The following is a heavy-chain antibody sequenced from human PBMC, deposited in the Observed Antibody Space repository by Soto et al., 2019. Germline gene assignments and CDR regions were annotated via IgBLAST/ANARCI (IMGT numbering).Heavy chain of an antibody. CDR2: FDPEDGET. CDR1: GYTLTELS. J-gene: IGHJ4*02. CDR3: ATVVRYYDILTGYYFDYFDY. Sequence: EASVKVSCKVSGYTLTELSMHWVRQAPGKGLEWMGGFDPEDGETIYAQKFQGRVTMTEDTSTDTAYMELSSLRSEDTAVYYCATVVRYYDILTGYYFDYFDYWGQGTLVTVSS. D-gene: IGHD3-9*01. V-gene: IGHV1-24*01.